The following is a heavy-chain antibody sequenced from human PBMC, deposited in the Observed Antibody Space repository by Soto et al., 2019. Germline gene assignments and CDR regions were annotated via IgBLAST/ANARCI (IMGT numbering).Heavy chain of an antibody. J-gene: IGHJ4*02. CDR2: ISNSGST. CDR3: ATWYNWNDAYYFDY. CDR1: GGSITGYH. V-gene: IGHV4-59*01. Sequence: PSETLSLTCNVSGGSITGYHWSWIRQPPGKGLEWIGYISNSGSTNYNPSLKSRVTISVDTSKNQISLNLISVTAADTAVYYCATWYNWNDAYYFDYWGQGTLVTVSS. D-gene: IGHD1-20*01.